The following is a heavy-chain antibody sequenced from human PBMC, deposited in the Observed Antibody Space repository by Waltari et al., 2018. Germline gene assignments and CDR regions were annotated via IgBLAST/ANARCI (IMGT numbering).Heavy chain of an antibody. D-gene: IGHD1-26*01. CDR1: GFTFSSYG. CDR3: AKDRGYSGSYFDY. CDR2: IRYDGSNK. Sequence: QVQLVESGGGVVQPGGSLRLPCAASGFTFSSYGLDRVRQAPGKGLEWVAFIRYDGSNKYYADSVKGRFTISRDNSKNTLYLQMNSLRAEDTAVYYCAKDRGYSGSYFDYWGQGTLVTVSS. V-gene: IGHV3-30*02. J-gene: IGHJ4*02.